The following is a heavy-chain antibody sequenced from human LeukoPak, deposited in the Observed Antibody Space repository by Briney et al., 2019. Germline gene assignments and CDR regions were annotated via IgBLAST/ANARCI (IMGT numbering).Heavy chain of an antibody. V-gene: IGHV1-2*02. CDR1: GYIFTGYY. Sequence: ASVKVSCKASGYIFTGYYMHWVRQAPGQGLEWMGWINPNSGGTNYAQKFQGRVTMTRDTSISTAYMELSRLRSDDTAVYYCAREALRNHWFDPRGQGTLVTVSS. CDR3: AREALRNHWFDP. CDR2: INPNSGGT. J-gene: IGHJ5*02. D-gene: IGHD3-3*01.